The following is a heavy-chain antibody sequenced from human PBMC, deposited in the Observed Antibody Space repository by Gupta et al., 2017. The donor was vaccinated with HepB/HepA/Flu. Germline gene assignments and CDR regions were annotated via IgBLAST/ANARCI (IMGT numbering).Heavy chain of an antibody. CDR1: GGTFSSYA. J-gene: IGHJ6*03. CDR2: IIPIFGTA. D-gene: IGHD3-3*01. Sequence: QVQLVQSGAEVKKPGSSVKVSCKASGGTFSSYAISWVRQAPGQGLEWMGGIIPIFGTANYAQKFQGRVTITADKSTSTAYMELSSLRSEDTAVYYCARVGNDYDFWSGYYPQKDYYYYYMDVWGKGTTVTVSS. CDR3: ARVGNDYDFWSGYYPQKDYYYYYMDV. V-gene: IGHV1-69*06.